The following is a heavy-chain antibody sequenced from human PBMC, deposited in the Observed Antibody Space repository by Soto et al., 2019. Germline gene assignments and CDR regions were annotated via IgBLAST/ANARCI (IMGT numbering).Heavy chain of an antibody. CDR3: ARHPSGFYEY. CDR2: ISYSGTT. V-gene: IGHV4-39*01. CDR1: GGSIDTNGYY. Sequence: QLRLQESGPGLVKPSETLSLTCIVSGGSIDTNGYYWAWIRQPPGKGLEWIGSISYSGTTYYNSSLKSRVIISSDMSMNQFSLRLTSVTAADTAVYSCARHPSGFYEYWGQGTLVTVSS. D-gene: IGHD3-22*01. J-gene: IGHJ4*02.